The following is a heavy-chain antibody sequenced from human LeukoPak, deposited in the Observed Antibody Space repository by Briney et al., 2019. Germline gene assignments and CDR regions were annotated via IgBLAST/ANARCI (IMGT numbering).Heavy chain of an antibody. D-gene: IGHD1-26*01. CDR3: ARVGSGSYFLDGFDI. V-gene: IGHV3-23*01. J-gene: IGHJ3*02. CDR2: ISNSGGST. Sequence: AGGSLRLSCAASGFTFSSYGMSWVRQAPGKGLEWVSAISNSGGSTPYADSVKGRFTISRDNSKNTLYLQMNSLRAEDTAVYYCARVGSGSYFLDGFDIWGQGTMVTVSS. CDR1: GFTFSSYG.